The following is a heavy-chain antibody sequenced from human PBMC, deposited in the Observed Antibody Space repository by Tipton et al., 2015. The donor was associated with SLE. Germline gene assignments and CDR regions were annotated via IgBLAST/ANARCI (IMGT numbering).Heavy chain of an antibody. Sequence: GSLRLSCAASGFTFSSSWMHWVCQAPEKGLEWVADIKCDGSEKYYVDSVKGRLTISRDNAKNSLYLQVNSLRAEDMTVYYCATEPDSSRNAFDIWGQGTMVTVSS. V-gene: IGHV3-52*01. D-gene: IGHD6-13*01. J-gene: IGHJ3*02. CDR3: ATEPDSSRNAFDI. CDR1: GFTFSSSW. CDR2: IKCDGSEK.